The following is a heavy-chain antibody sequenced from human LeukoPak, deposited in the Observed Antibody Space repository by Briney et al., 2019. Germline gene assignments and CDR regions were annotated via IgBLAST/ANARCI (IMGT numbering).Heavy chain of an antibody. CDR3: ARDSMVRGVLSSIY. Sequence: QPGGSLRLSCAASGFTFSSYSMNWVRQAPGKGLEWVSYINTGSSTMYYADSVKGRFTISRDNAKNSLYLQMNSLRAEDTAVYYCARDSMVRGVLSSIYWGQGTLVTVSS. CDR2: INTGSSTM. V-gene: IGHV3-48*04. D-gene: IGHD3-10*01. CDR1: GFTFSSYS. J-gene: IGHJ4*02.